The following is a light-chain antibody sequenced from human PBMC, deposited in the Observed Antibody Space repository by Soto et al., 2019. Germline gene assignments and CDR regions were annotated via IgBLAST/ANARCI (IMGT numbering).Light chain of an antibody. CDR1: QSISSY. Sequence: DIQMTQSTSSLSASVGDRVTITCRASQSISSYLNWYQQKPGKAPKLLIYAASSLQSVVPSRFSGSGSGTDFTLTISSLQPEDFATYYCQQSYSTPITFGQGTDWRL. CDR3: QQSYSTPIT. CDR2: AAS. J-gene: IGKJ5*01. V-gene: IGKV1-39*01.